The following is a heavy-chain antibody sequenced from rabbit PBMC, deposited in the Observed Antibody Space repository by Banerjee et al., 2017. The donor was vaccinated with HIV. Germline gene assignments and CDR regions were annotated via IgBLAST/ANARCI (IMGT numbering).Heavy chain of an antibody. J-gene: IGHJ4*01. D-gene: IGHD4-2*01. Sequence: QSLEESGGDLVKPEGSLTLTCTASGFSFSSSYFVCWVRQAPGKGLEWIACIYAGSSGTTYYASWAKGRFTISKPSSTTVTLQVTSLTAADTATYFCARDDAVESHYFNLWGPGTLVTVS. CDR3: ARDDAVESHYFNL. CDR2: IYAGSSGTT. CDR1: GFSFSSSYF. V-gene: IGHV1S40*01.